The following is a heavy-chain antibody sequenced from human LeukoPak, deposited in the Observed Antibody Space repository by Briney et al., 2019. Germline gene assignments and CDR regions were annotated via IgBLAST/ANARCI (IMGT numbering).Heavy chain of an antibody. Sequence: PGGSLRLSCEASGFTVSGNHMNWVRQAPGKGLEWVSVIYRGGNTYYADSVKGRFTISRDNSKNTLFLQVNSLKVEDTALYYCARGLGNNPYYYYYYMDVWGKGTTVTVSS. CDR2: IYRGGNT. J-gene: IGHJ6*03. CDR3: ARGLGNNPYYYYYYMDV. D-gene: IGHD1/OR15-1a*01. CDR1: GFTVSGNH. V-gene: IGHV3-66*02.